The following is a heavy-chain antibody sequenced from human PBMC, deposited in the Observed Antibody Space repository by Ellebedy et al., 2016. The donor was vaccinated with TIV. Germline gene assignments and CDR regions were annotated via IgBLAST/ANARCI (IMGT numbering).Heavy chain of an antibody. D-gene: IGHD3-16*01. CDR2: IYNDGSST. V-gene: IGHV3-74*01. CDR1: GFTFSNHW. CDR3: VRDGSYDYGDY. Sequence: GESLKISCAASGFTFSNHWMHWVRQAPGKGLVWVSRIYNDGSSTSYADSVEGRFTNSRDNPKNTVYLQMNILRVEDTAVYYCVRDGSYDYGDYWGQGTVVTVSS. J-gene: IGHJ4*02.